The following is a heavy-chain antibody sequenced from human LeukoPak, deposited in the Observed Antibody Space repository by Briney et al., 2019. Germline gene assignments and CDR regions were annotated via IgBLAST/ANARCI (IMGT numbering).Heavy chain of an antibody. CDR1: GASISGTAYY. V-gene: IGHV4-39*01. J-gene: IGHJ4*02. CDR3: AKSGGYGLIDY. CDR2: IYYSGST. Sequence: SETLSLTCTVSGASISGTAYYWGWVRQPPRKGLEWIGNIYYSGSTYYNASLQSRVTISIDTSKNQYSLRLSSVTAADTAMYFCAKSGGYGLIDYWGQGTLVTVSS. D-gene: IGHD1-26*01.